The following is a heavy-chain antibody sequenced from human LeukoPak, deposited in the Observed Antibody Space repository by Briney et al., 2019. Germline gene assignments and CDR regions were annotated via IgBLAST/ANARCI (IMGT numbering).Heavy chain of an antibody. CDR2: IKQDGSGK. CDR1: GFTFSSYW. V-gene: IGHV3-7*01. CDR3: ARGHNSNWDHCFDN. Sequence: GGSLRLSCAASGFTFSSYWMNWVRQAPGKGLEWVANIKQDGSGKHYVDSANGRFTISRDNARNSLYLQVNNLRAEDTAIYYCARGHNSNWDHCFDNWGQGTLVTVSS. J-gene: IGHJ4*02. D-gene: IGHD6-13*01.